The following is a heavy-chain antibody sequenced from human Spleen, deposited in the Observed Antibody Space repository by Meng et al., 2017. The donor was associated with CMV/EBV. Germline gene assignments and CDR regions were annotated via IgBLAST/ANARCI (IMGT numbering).Heavy chain of an antibody. D-gene: IGHD2-2*01. V-gene: IGHV4-34*01. CDR3: ARGSCSSTSCYWYYYYGMDV. J-gene: IGHJ6*02. Sequence: SETLSLTCAVYGGSFSGYYWSWIRQPPGKGLEWIGEIHHSGSTNYNPSLKSRVTISGDTSKSQFSLKLTSVTAADTAVYYCARGSCSSTSCYWYYYYGMDVWGQGTTVTVSS. CDR2: IHHSGST. CDR1: GGSFSGYY.